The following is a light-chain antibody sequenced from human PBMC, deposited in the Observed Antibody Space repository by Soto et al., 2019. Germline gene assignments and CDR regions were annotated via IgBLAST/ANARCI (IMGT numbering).Light chain of an antibody. CDR3: QQYNNWPPWT. J-gene: IGKJ1*01. CDR1: QSVSSS. CDR2: GAS. V-gene: IGKV3-15*01. Sequence: EIVMTQSPATLSVSPGERATLSCRASQSVSSSLAWYQQKHGQAPRLLIYGASTRATGIPARFSGTGSGTEFTLPITSLQSEDFAVYYCQQYNNWPPWTFGQGTKVEIK.